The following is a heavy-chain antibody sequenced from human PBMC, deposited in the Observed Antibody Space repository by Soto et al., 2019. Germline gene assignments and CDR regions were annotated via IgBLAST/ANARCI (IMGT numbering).Heavy chain of an antibody. J-gene: IGHJ4*02. D-gene: IGHD2-15*01. CDR2: INSDGSST. CDR1: GFTFSSYW. CDR3: ERTVLVVAAPPGENY. V-gene: IGHV3-74*01. Sequence: EVQLVESGGGLVQPGGSLRLSCAASGFTFSSYWMHWVRQAPGKGLVWVSRINSDGSSTSYADSVKGRFTISRDNAKNTLYLQMNGLGAENRVVYYCERTVLVVAAPPGENYWGKGPLVTVPS.